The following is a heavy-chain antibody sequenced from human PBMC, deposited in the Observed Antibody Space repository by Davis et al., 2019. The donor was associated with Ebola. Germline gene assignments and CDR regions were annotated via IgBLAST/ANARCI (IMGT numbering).Heavy chain of an antibody. CDR1: GFTFDDYT. Sequence: GESLKISCAASGFTFDDYTMHWVRQAPGKGLEWVSLISWDGGSTYYADSVKGRFTISRDNSKNSLYLQMNSLRTEDTALYYCAKDMGSEASFDYWGQGTLVTVSS. CDR3: AKDMGSEASFDY. D-gene: IGHD3-16*01. J-gene: IGHJ4*02. CDR2: ISWDGGST. V-gene: IGHV3-43*01.